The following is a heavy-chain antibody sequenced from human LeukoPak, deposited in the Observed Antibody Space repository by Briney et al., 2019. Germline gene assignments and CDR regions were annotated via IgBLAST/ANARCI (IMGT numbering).Heavy chain of an antibody. CDR2: IYSGGST. V-gene: IGHV3-66*02. D-gene: IGHD6-19*01. J-gene: IGHJ4*02. CDR3: ASFPAVVGFDY. CDR1: GFTVSSNY. Sequence: SGGSLRLSCAASGFTVSSNYMSWVRQAPGKGLEWVSVIYSGGSTYYADSVKGRFTISRGNSKNTLYLQMNSLRAEDTAVYYCASFPAVVGFDYWGQGTLVTVSS.